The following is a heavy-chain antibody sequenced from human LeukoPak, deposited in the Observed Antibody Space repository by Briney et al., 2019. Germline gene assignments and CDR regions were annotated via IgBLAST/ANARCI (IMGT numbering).Heavy chain of an antibody. CDR1: GYTFTSYD. V-gene: IGHV1-8*01. CDR3: ARGAGDSDAFDI. J-gene: IGHJ3*02. D-gene: IGHD3-16*01. CDR2: MNPNSGNT. Sequence: ASVEVSCKASGYTFTSYDINWVRQATGQGLEWMGWMNPNSGNTGYAQKFQGRVTMSRNTSISTAYMELSSLRSEDTAVYYCARGAGDSDAFDIWGQGTMVTVSS.